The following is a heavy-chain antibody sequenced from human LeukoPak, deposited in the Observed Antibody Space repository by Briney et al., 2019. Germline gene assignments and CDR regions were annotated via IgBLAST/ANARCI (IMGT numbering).Heavy chain of an antibody. CDR2: IYPGDSDT. J-gene: IGHJ3*02. CDR3: ARPLNGYSNDAFDI. Sequence: ESLQISCKGSGCSFTSYWIGWVRQLPGKGLEWMGIIYPGDSDTRYSPSFQGQVTISADKSISTAYLQWSSLKASDTAMYYCARPLNGYSNDAFDIWGQGTMVTVSS. D-gene: IGHD3-22*01. V-gene: IGHV5-51*01. CDR1: GCSFTSYW.